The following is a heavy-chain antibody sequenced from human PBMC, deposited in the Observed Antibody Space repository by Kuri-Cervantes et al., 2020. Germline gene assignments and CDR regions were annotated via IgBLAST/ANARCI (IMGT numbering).Heavy chain of an antibody. CDR2: IYPGDSDT. V-gene: IGHV5-51*01. Sequence: GESLKISCKGSGYNFGNYWIGWVRQMPGKGLEWMGIIYPGDSDTRYSPSFQGQVTISADKSISTAYLQWSSLKASDTAMYYCARLDYGDYLYFQHWGQGTLVTVSS. CDR1: GYNFGNYW. J-gene: IGHJ1*01. CDR3: ARLDYGDYLYFQH. D-gene: IGHD4-17*01.